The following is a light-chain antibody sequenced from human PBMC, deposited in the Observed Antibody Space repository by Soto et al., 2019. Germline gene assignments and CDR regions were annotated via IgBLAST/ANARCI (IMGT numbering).Light chain of an antibody. J-gene: IGLJ3*02. CDR2: EGS. CDR1: SSDVGSYNL. CDR3: RSYAGPWV. Sequence: QSVLTQPASVSGSPGQSITISCTGTSSDVGSYNLVSWYQQHPGKAPKLMIYEGSKRPSGVSNRFSGSKSGNTASLTISGLQAEDEADYYCRSYAGPWVFGGGTKLTVL. V-gene: IGLV2-23*01.